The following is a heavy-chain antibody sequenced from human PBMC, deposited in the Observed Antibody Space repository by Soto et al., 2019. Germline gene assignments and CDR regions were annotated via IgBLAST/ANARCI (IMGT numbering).Heavy chain of an antibody. Sequence: ASVTVSCKASGYTFSTYATHWVRQAPGQRLEWMGWINAANGNTKYSQKFQGRVTITRDTSASTAYMELSSLRADDTAVYYCARDRLGNHCFDPWGQGTLVTVSS. CDR2: INAANGNT. CDR3: ARDRLGNHCFDP. V-gene: IGHV1-3*01. J-gene: IGHJ5*02. D-gene: IGHD6-25*01. CDR1: GYTFSTYA.